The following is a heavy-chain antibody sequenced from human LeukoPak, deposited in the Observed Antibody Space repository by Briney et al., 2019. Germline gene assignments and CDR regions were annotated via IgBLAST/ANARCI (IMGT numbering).Heavy chain of an antibody. J-gene: IGHJ5*02. CDR1: GGSFSGYY. CDR3: ARGRLYYDILTGYRNWFDP. V-gene: IGHV4-34*01. D-gene: IGHD3-9*01. CDR2: INHSGST. Sequence: SETLSLTCAVYGGSFSGYYWSWIRQPPGKGLEWIGEINHSGSTNYNPSLKSRVTISVDTSKNQLSLKLSSVTAADTAVYYCARGRLYYDILTGYRNWFDPWGQGTLVTVSS.